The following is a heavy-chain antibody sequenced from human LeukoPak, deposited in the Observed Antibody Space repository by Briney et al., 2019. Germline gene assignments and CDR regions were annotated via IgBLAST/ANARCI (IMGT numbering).Heavy chain of an antibody. CDR1: GFTVSNNY. CDR3: ARGVWFGELSPYFDY. J-gene: IGHJ4*02. CDR2: IYSGGTT. V-gene: IGHV3-53*01. Sequence: GGSLRLSCAVSGFTVSNNYMSWVRQAPGKGLEWVSLIYSGGTTNYADSVKGRFTISRGNSKNTLYLQMNSLRAEDTAVYYCARGVWFGELSPYFDYWGQGTLVTVSS. D-gene: IGHD3-10*01.